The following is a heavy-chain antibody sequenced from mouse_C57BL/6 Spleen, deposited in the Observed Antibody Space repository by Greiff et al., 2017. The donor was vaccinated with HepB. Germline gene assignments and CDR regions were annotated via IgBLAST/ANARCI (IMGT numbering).Heavy chain of an antibody. V-gene: IGHV1-47*01. J-gene: IGHJ4*01. CDR2: FHPYNDDT. D-gene: IGHD2-1*01. Sequence: VHLVESGAELVKPGASVKMSCKASGYTFTTYPIEWMKQNHGKSLEWIGNFHPYNDDTKYNEKFKGKATLTVEKSSSTVYLELSRLTSDDSAVYYCARRGLWGNYDAMDYWGQGTSVTVSS. CDR3: ARRGLWGNYDAMDY. CDR1: GYTFTTYP.